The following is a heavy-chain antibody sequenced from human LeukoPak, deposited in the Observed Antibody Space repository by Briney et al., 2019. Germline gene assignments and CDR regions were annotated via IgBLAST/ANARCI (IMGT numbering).Heavy chain of an antibody. CDR2: ISAYNGNT. CDR1: GYTFTSYG. Sequence: VASVKVSCKASGYTFTSYGISWVRQAPGQGLEWMGWISAYNGNTNYAQKLQGRVTMTTDTSTSTAYMELRSLRSDDTAVYYCARGKVPAAISEVWFDPWGQGTLVTVSS. D-gene: IGHD2-2*02. CDR3: ARGKVPAAISEVWFDP. J-gene: IGHJ5*02. V-gene: IGHV1-18*01.